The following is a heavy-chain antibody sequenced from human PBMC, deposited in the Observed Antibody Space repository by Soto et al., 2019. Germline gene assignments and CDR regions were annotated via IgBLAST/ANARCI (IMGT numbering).Heavy chain of an antibody. V-gene: IGHV4-34*01. Sequence: SETLSLTCAVYGGSFSGYYWRWIRQPPGKGLEWIGEINHSGSTNYNPSLKSRVTISVDTSKNQFSLKLSSVTAADTAVYYCARGVFWVPPYYYYYYYMDVWGKGTTVTVSS. D-gene: IGHD3-16*01. CDR2: INHSGST. J-gene: IGHJ6*03. CDR3: ARGVFWVPPYYYYYYYMDV. CDR1: GGSFSGYY.